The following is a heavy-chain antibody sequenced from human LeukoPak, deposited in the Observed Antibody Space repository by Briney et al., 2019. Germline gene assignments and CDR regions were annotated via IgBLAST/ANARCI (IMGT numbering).Heavy chain of an antibody. V-gene: IGHV5-51*01. CDR1: GYTSISYW. Sequence: GESLKISXKGSGYTSISYWIGWVRQMPGKGLEWIGIIYPSDSDTRYSPSFQGQVTISVDKSITTAYLQWSSLKASDTAMYYCARIEGNYYYYMDVWGKGTTVTVSS. CDR3: ARIEGNYYYYMDV. CDR2: IYPSDSDT. J-gene: IGHJ6*03.